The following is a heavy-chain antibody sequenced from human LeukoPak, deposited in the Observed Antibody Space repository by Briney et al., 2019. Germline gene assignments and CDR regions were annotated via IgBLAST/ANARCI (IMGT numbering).Heavy chain of an antibody. J-gene: IGHJ4*02. V-gene: IGHV3-23*01. D-gene: IGHD3-3*01. Sequence: PGGSLRLSCAASGFTFSSYAMTWVRQAPGKGLEWVSHISGRGDSTYSADSVKGRFTISRDNSKNTLYLQMNSLRAEDTAVYYCAKWCDLRFCDYWGQGTLVTVSS. CDR1: GFTFSSYA. CDR2: ISGRGDST. CDR3: AKWCDLRFCDY.